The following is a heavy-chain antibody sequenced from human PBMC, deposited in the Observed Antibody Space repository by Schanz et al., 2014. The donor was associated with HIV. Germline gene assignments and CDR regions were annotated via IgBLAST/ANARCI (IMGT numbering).Heavy chain of an antibody. CDR1: GGSVRSESYY. CDR3: ARGRGGHDYCTSINCPRRNWFDP. J-gene: IGHJ5*02. Sequence: QVQLQESGPGLVKPSETLSLTCTVSGGSVRSESYYWSWIRQPPGKGLEWIGYIYYSGNTNYNPSLRGRVPISVDTSTNQFSLRLSSVTAADTAVYFCARGRGGHDYCTSINCPRRNWFDPWGQGTPVTVSS. V-gene: IGHV4-61*01. D-gene: IGHD3-16*01. CDR2: IYYSGNT.